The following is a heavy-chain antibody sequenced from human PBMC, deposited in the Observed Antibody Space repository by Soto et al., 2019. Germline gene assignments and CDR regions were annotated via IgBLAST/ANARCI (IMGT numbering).Heavy chain of an antibody. Sequence: AVKVSCKASGGTFSSYAISWVRQAPGQGXEWMGGIIPIFGTANYAQKFQGRVTITADESTSTAYMELSSLRSEDTAVYYCAEGHIAARPPYYYYYGMDVWGQGTTVTVSS. CDR3: AEGHIAARPPYYYYYGMDV. J-gene: IGHJ6*02. CDR2: IIPIFGTA. V-gene: IGHV1-69*13. D-gene: IGHD6-6*01. CDR1: GGTFSSYA.